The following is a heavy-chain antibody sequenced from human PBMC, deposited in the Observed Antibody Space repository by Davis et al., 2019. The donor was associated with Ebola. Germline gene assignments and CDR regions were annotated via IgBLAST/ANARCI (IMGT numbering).Heavy chain of an antibody. V-gene: IGHV4-34*01. D-gene: IGHD6-19*01. J-gene: IGHJ4*02. CDR3: ARSQWLVHSYGY. CDR1: GGSFSDFF. Sequence: SETLSLTCAVYGGSFSDFFWSWIRQPPGKGLEWIGEVSHDGGYTNYNPSLKSRVTISVDTSKNQFSLKLSSVTAADTAVYYCARSQWLVHSYGYWGQGTLVTVSS. CDR2: VSHDGGYT.